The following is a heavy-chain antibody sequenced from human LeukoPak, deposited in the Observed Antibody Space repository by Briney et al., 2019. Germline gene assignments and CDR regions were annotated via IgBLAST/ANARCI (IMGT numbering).Heavy chain of an antibody. CDR1: GFTFSDAW. CDR3: ATMVNINTGW. CDR2: IKTKTEGGTT. V-gene: IGHV3-15*01. Sequence: GGSLRLSCAASGFTFSDAWMSWVRQAPGKGLEWVGRIKTKTEGGTTDYAAPVKDRFIISRDDSKNMLYLQMNSLKIEDTAIYYCATMVNINTGWWGQGTLVTVSS. J-gene: IGHJ4*02. D-gene: IGHD5-18*01.